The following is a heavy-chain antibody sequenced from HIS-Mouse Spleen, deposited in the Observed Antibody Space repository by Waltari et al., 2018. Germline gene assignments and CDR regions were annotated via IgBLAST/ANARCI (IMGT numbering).Heavy chain of an antibody. CDR1: GVTFSSYG. Sequence: QVQLVESGGGVVQPGRSLRLSCAASGVTFSSYGMHWVRQAPGKGLEWLAFISYDGSNKYYADSVKGRFTISRDNSKNTLYLQMNSLRAEDTAVYYCAKDRGSQFDYWGQGTLVTVSS. V-gene: IGHV3-30*18. J-gene: IGHJ4*02. CDR3: AKDRGSQFDY. D-gene: IGHD1-26*01. CDR2: ISYDGSNK.